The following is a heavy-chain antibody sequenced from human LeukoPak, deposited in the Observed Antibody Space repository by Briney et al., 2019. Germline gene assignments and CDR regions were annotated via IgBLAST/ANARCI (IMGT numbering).Heavy chain of an antibody. CDR1: GYTFTGYY. CDR2: INPNSGGT. CDR3: AREYCTSTSCYYYYFDY. D-gene: IGHD2-2*01. Sequence: APVKVSCKASGYTFTGYYMHWVRQAPGQGLEWMGRINPNSGGTNYAQKFQGRVTMTRDTSISTAYMELSRLRSDDTAVYYCAREYCTSTSCYYYYFDYWGQGTLVTVSS. V-gene: IGHV1-2*06. J-gene: IGHJ4*02.